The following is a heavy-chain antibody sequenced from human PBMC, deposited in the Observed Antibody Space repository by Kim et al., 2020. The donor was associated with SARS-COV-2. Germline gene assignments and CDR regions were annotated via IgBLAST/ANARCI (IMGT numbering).Heavy chain of an antibody. CDR1: GHFFTRDS. CDR3: LGGFYFDY. J-gene: IGHJ4*02. Sequence: ASVKVSCKTSGHFFTRDSIHWVRQAPEQGLEWMGGIDCGNGNTIYSQKFQGRVTFTTDTSASTAYMELSFLRPEDSAVYYCLGGFYFDYWGQGTLVTVSS. D-gene: IGHD3-16*01. V-gene: IGHV1-3*01. CDR2: IDCGNGNT.